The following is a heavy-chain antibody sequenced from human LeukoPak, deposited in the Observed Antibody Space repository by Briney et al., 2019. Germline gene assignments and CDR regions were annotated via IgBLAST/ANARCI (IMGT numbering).Heavy chain of an antibody. CDR2: IYYSGST. V-gene: IGHV4-39*01. Sequence: SETLSLTCTVSGGSISSSSYYWGWIRQPPGKGLEWIGSIYYSGSTYYNPSLKSRVTISVDTSKNQFSLELSSVTAADTAVYYCARRGLAGPPDYWGQGTLVTVSS. D-gene: IGHD6-13*01. CDR1: GGSISSSSYY. J-gene: IGHJ4*02. CDR3: ARRGLAGPPDY.